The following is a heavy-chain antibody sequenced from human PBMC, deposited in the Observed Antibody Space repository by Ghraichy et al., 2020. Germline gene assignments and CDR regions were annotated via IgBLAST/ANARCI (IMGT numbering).Heavy chain of an antibody. Sequence: SETLSLTCTVSGGSVSSGSYYWSWIRQPPGKGLEWIGYIYYSGSTNYNPSLKSRVTISVDTSKNQFSLKLSSVTAADTAVYYCARSIGSRGYYYTFDYWGQGTLVTVSS. CDR2: IYYSGST. V-gene: IGHV4-61*01. CDR3: ARSIGSRGYYYTFDY. D-gene: IGHD3-22*01. J-gene: IGHJ4*02. CDR1: GGSVSSGSYY.